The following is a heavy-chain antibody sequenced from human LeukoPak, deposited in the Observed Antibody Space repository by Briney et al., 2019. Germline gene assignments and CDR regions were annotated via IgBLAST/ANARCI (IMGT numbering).Heavy chain of an antibody. Sequence: SETLSLTCTVSGGSISSSSNYWGWIRQPPGKGLERIGSIYYSGTTYYNPSLKSRVTISVDTSKNQFSLKLRSVTAADTAVYYCATTTIRLGYWGQGTLVTVSS. CDR3: ATTTIRLGY. CDR1: GGSISSSSNY. V-gene: IGHV4-39*07. J-gene: IGHJ4*02. D-gene: IGHD1-26*01. CDR2: IYYSGTT.